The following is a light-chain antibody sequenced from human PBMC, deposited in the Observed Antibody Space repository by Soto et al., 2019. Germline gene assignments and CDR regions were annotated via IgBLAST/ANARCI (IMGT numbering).Light chain of an antibody. Sequence: DVQMTQSPSSVSASVGDRVIITCRASQGTKNYLAWYQQMPGKAPKLLIYGASTLQSGVPSRFSGSGSGTDFTLTISSLQPEDFATYYCQQTNIYAWTFGPGTKVEIK. CDR3: QQTNIYAWT. V-gene: IGKV1-12*01. CDR1: QGTKNY. CDR2: GAS. J-gene: IGKJ1*01.